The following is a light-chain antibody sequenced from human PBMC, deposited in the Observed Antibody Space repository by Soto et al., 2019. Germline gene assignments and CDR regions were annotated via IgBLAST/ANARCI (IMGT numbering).Light chain of an antibody. CDR1: GSDVGTYNR. CDR2: DVS. J-gene: IGLJ1*01. Sequence: QSALTQPPSVSGSPGQSVAISCTGTGSDVGTYNRVSWYQQPPGTAPKLMIYDVSDRPSGVPDRFSGSKSDNTASLTISGLQAEDEADYYCSSYTSSSTYVFGTGTKLTVL. CDR3: SSYTSSSTYV. V-gene: IGLV2-18*02.